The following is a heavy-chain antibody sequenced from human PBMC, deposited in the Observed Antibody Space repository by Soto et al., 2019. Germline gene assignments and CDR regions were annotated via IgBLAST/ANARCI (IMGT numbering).Heavy chain of an antibody. CDR2: IHPGNSDA. CDR3: VRNNGGPYYYSTSGSFDY. CDR1: GYSFNTYW. J-gene: IGHJ4*02. D-gene: IGHD3-10*01. V-gene: IGHV5-51*01. Sequence: PVESLKISCKGSGYSFNTYWIAWVLQMPGKGLEWMGIIHPGNSDARYSPSFQGHVTISADKSISTAYLQWSSLQASDTAMYFCVRNNGGPYYYSTSGSFDYWGQGTLVAVSS.